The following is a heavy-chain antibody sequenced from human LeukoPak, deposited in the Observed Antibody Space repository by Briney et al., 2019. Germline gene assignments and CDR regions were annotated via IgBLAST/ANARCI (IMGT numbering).Heavy chain of an antibody. CDR2: IYYSGST. Sequence: PSETLSLTCTVSGGSISSYYWSWIRQPPGKGLEWIGYIYYSGSTNYNPSLKSRVTISVDTSKNQFSLKLSSVTAADTAVYYCARDKTDPIRGWAAFDIWGQGTMVTVSS. V-gene: IGHV4-59*01. CDR3: ARDKTDPIRGWAAFDI. J-gene: IGHJ3*02. CDR1: GGSISSYY. D-gene: IGHD6-19*01.